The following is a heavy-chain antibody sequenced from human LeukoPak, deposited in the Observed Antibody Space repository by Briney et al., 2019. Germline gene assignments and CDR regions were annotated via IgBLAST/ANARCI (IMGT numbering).Heavy chain of an antibody. J-gene: IGHJ5*02. CDR3: ARFLGEFFPFSYNPLNRKNWFDP. CDR2: ISPSGGST. V-gene: IGHV3-23*01. CDR1: GLPFSSYA. Sequence: PGGSLRPSCAASGLPFSSYALSWFRQAPGKGLEWVSVISPSGGSTYYADSVKGRFTISRDNAKNSLYLQMNSLRAEDTAVYYCARFLGEFFPFSYNPLNRKNWFDPWGQGTLVTVSS. D-gene: IGHD1-1*01.